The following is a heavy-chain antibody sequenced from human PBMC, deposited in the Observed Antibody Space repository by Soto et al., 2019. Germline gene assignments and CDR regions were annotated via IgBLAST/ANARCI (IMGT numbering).Heavy chain of an antibody. Sequence: SETLSLTCAVSGGSISSGGYSWSWIRQPPGKGLEWIGYIYHSGSTYYNPSLKSRVTISVDTSKNQFSLKLNSVTAADTAVYYCARRYGSSFDYWGQGTLVTVS. D-gene: IGHD6-13*01. CDR3: ARRYGSSFDY. CDR1: GGSISSGGYS. J-gene: IGHJ4*02. CDR2: IYHSGST. V-gene: IGHV4-30-2*01.